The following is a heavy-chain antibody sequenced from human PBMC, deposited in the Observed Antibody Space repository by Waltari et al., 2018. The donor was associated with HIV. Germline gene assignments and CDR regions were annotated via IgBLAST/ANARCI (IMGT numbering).Heavy chain of an antibody. V-gene: IGHV3-15*01. D-gene: IGHD2-8*01. CDR2: VKSKDNGGQT. Sequence: LVQSGGGLVKPGGSLRLSCRPYGAAILALWMDWCRQGPGRGVEWIGRVKSKDNGGQTVYVVPIQGRFFISRDDSTDTVYLQMNRLKPEDTGMYFCATGLMTKFAYLTYYDHWGQGTPVGVSA. J-gene: IGHJ4*02. CDR3: ATGLMTKFAYLTYYDH. CDR1: GAAILALW.